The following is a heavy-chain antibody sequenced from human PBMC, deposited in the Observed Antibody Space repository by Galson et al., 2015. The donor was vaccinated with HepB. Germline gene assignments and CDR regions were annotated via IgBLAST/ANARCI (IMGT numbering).Heavy chain of an antibody. J-gene: IGHJ4*02. CDR3: VRDRGSGFGGNDVPSFDY. CDR1: GFTFSSYA. V-gene: IGHV3-48*01. CDR2: ISSDSTTI. Sequence: SLRLSCAASGFTFSSYAMNWVRRAPGKGLEWAAYISSDSTTIHYADSVKGRFTISRDNAKNSVFLQMNSLRGGDTAVYYCVRDRGSGFGGNDVPSFDYWGRGSLVTVSP. D-gene: IGHD5-12*01.